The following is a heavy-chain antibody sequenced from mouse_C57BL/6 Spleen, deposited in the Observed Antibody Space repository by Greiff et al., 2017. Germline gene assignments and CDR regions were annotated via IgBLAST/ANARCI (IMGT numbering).Heavy chain of an antibody. V-gene: IGHV1-80*01. Sequence: VQLQQSGAELVKPGASVKISCKASGYAFSSYWMNWVKQRPGKGLEWIGEIYPGDGDTNYNEKFKGKATLTVDKSSSPAYMQLSSLTSEDSAVYVCARADGEWSFDVWGTGTTVTVSS. CDR1: GYAFSSYW. J-gene: IGHJ1*03. CDR2: IYPGDGDT. CDR3: ARADGEWSFDV.